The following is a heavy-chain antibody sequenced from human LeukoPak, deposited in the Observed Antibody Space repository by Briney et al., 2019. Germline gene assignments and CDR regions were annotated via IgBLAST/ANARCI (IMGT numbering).Heavy chain of an antibody. V-gene: IGHV4-31*03. D-gene: IGHD6-19*01. Sequence: PSETLSLTCTVPGGSISSGGYYWSWIRQHPGKGLEWIGYIYYSGSTYYNPSLKSRVTISVDTSKNQFSLKLSSVTAADTAVYYCARAVDGSDAFDIWGQGTMVTVSS. CDR2: IYYSGST. CDR1: GGSISSGGYY. CDR3: ARAVDGSDAFDI. J-gene: IGHJ3*02.